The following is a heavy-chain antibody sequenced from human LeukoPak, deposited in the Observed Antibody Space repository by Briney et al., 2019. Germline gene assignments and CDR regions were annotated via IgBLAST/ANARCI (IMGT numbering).Heavy chain of an antibody. CDR3: AGDIIRPLYVFPYYNSYMDV. D-gene: IGHD3-16*01. Sequence: PSETLSLTCTVSGGSISSYYWSWIRQPAGKGLEWIGRIYTSGSTNYNPSLKSRVTMSVDTSKNQFSLKLSSVTAADPAVYYCAGDIIRPLYVFPYYNSYMDVGGKGTPVPV. CDR1: GGSISSYY. V-gene: IGHV4-4*07. CDR2: IYTSGST. J-gene: IGHJ6*03.